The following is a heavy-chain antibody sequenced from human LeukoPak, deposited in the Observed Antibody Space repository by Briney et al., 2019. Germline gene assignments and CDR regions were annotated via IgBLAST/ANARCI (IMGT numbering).Heavy chain of an antibody. CDR3: ASQTYYYDSSGLSPLGY. D-gene: IGHD3-22*01. J-gene: IGHJ4*02. V-gene: IGHV1-2*06. Sequence: AASVKVSCNASRYTFTGYYMHWVRQAPGQGLEWMGRINPNSGGTNYAQKFQGRVTMTRDTFISTAYMELSRLRSDDTAVYYCASQTYYYDSSGLSPLGYWGQGTLVTVSS. CDR2: INPNSGGT. CDR1: RYTFTGYY.